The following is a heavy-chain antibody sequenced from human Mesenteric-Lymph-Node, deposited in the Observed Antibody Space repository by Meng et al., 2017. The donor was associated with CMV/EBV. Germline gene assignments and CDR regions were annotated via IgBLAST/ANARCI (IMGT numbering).Heavy chain of an antibody. CDR3: ATARGFGELPPDY. Sequence: KVSGYTLTELSMHGVRQAPGKGLEWMGGFDPEDGETIYAQKFQGRVTMTEDTSTDTAYMELSSLRSEDTAVYYCATARGFGELPPDYWGQGTLVTVSS. CDR1: GYTLTELS. D-gene: IGHD3-10*01. V-gene: IGHV1-24*01. CDR2: FDPEDGET. J-gene: IGHJ4*02.